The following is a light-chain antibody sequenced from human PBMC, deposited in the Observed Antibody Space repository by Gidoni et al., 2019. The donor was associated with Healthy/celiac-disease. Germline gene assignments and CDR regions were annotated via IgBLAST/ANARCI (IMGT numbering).Light chain of an antibody. V-gene: IGLV1-47*02. J-gene: IGLJ2*01. CDR2: SNN. CDR1: SSNIGSNY. Sequence: QSVLTQPPSASGTPGQRVTISCSGSSSNIGSNYVYWYQQHPGTAPKLLIYSNNQRPSGVPDRFSGSKSGTSASLAISGLRSEDEADYYCEAWDDSLSGVVFGGGTKLTVL. CDR3: EAWDDSLSGVV.